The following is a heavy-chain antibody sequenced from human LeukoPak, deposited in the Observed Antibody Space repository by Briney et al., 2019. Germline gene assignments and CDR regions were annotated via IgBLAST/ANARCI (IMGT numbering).Heavy chain of an antibody. CDR2: IYYSGST. CDR3: AREIYD. Sequence: SETLSLTCTVSGGSISSSDYYWSWIRQPPGKGLEWIGYIYYSGSTYYNPSLKNRVTISVDTSKNQFSLKLSSVTAADTAVYYCAREIYDWGQGTLVTVSS. V-gene: IGHV4-30-4*01. CDR1: GGSISSSDYY. D-gene: IGHD3-16*01. J-gene: IGHJ4*02.